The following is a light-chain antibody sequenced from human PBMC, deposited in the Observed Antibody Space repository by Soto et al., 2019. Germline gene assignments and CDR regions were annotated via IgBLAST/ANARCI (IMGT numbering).Light chain of an antibody. CDR1: QSISSW. Sequence: DIQMTQSPSTLSASVGDRVTNTCRASQSISSWLAWYQQKPGKAPKLLIYDASSLESGVPSRFSGSGSGTEFTLTISSLQPDDFATYYCQQYNIYSWTFGQGTKVDIK. CDR3: QQYNIYSWT. J-gene: IGKJ1*01. CDR2: DAS. V-gene: IGKV1-5*01.